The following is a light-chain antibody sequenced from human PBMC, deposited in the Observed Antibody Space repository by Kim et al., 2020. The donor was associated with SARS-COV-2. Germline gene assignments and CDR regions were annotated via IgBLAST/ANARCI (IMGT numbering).Light chain of an antibody. J-gene: IGLJ1*01. Sequence: RQTAKLTCTGNTNNVANQGAAWLQQHQGHPPKLLSYRNNNRPSGISERFSASRSGNTASLTITGLQPEDEADYYCSAWDSSLSAHVFGTGTKVTVL. V-gene: IGLV10-54*01. CDR2: RNN. CDR1: TNNVANQG. CDR3: SAWDSSLSAHV.